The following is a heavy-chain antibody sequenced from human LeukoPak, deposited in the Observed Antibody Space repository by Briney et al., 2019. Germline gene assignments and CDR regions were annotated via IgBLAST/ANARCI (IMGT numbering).Heavy chain of an antibody. CDR3: ARTTSLTASGYDY. Sequence: ASLKVSCKASGYTFTNYHINWVRQAPGQGLEWMGWINPNTGDRGYAQKFQGRVSITTDTSISTACMELGSPRSEDTAVYFCARTTSLTASGYDYWGQGTLVTVSS. D-gene: IGHD4-17*01. CDR1: GYTFTNYH. J-gene: IGHJ4*02. V-gene: IGHV1-8*03. CDR2: INPNTGDR.